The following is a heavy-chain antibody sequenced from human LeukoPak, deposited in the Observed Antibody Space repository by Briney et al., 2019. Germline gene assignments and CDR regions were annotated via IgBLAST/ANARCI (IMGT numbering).Heavy chain of an antibody. V-gene: IGHV3-23*01. D-gene: IGHD1-7*01. CDR2: ISDSGGRI. Sequence: GGSLRLSCAVSGFTFSSYAMSWVRQAPGKGLEWVSTISDSGGRITYADSVKGRCIISRDSSKNTLYLQMDSLRAEDTAVYYCAKGPQGSWNYLFDYWGQGTLVTVSS. CDR3: AKGPQGSWNYLFDY. CDR1: GFTFSSYA. J-gene: IGHJ4*02.